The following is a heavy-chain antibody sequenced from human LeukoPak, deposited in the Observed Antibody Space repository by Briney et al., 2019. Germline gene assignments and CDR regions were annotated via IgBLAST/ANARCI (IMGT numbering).Heavy chain of an antibody. Sequence: PGGSLRLSCAATGFTFSNYWMSWVRQAPGKGLEWGANVKYDGSEKFYVDSVKGRFTISRDNAKNSLYLQLSSLRAEDTAVYYCARREATGCLSFGYWGQGTLVTVST. V-gene: IGHV3-7*05. CDR3: ARREATGCLSFGY. D-gene: IGHD6-19*01. CDR1: GFTFSNYW. CDR2: VKYDGSEK. J-gene: IGHJ4*02.